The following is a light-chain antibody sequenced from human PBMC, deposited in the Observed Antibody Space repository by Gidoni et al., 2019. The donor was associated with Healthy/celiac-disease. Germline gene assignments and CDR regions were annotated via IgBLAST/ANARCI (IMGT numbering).Light chain of an antibody. CDR3: QQYNNWPYT. CDR1: QSVSSN. V-gene: IGKV3-15*01. J-gene: IGKJ2*01. CDR2: GAS. Sequence: EIVMTHSPATLSVSPGERATLSCRASQSVSSNLAWYQQKPGQATRLLIYGASTRATGIPARFSGSGSGTEFTLTISSLQSEDFAVYYCQQYNNWPYTFXQXTKLEIK.